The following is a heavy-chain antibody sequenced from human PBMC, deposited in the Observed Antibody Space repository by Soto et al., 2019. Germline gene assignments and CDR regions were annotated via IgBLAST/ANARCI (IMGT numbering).Heavy chain of an antibody. V-gene: IGHV3-30*18. CDR3: AKDPHYYDRSGYYYTHTYYYGMDV. CDR2: ISYDGSNK. J-gene: IGHJ6*02. CDR1: GFTFSSYG. Sequence: GGSLRLSCAASGFTFSSYGMHWVRQAPGKGLEWVAVISYDGSNKYYADSVKGRFTISRDNSKNTLYLQMNSLRAEDTAVYYCAKDPHYYDRSGYYYTHTYYYGMDVWGQESTVTVSS. D-gene: IGHD3-22*01.